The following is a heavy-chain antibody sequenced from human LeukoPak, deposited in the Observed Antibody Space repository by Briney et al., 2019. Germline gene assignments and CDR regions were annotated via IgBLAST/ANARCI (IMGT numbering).Heavy chain of an antibody. D-gene: IGHD3-3*01. J-gene: IGHJ1*01. CDR2: IDARGDST. Sequence: GGSLRLSCAASGFTFNTYVMSWVRQAPGKGLEWVSTIDARGDSTYYADSVKGRFTISRENSKNTLYLQMNSLRAEDTALYYCAKDLPKISIFGALQHWGQGALVIVSS. V-gene: IGHV3-23*01. CDR3: AKDLPKISIFGALQH. CDR1: GFTFNTYV.